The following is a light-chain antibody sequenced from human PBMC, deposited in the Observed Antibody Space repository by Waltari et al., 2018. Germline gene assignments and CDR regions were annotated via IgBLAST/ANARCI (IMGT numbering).Light chain of an antibody. CDR1: SPDVGTYNL. Sequence: GQSITISCTGTSPDVGTYNLVSWYQQHPGKAPKLMIYEDNNRPSGVSSRFSGSRSGNTASLTISGLQPEDEADYYCCSYAGSWVFGGWTKLTVL. CDR3: CSYAGSWV. CDR2: EDN. V-gene: IGLV2-23*01. J-gene: IGLJ3*02.